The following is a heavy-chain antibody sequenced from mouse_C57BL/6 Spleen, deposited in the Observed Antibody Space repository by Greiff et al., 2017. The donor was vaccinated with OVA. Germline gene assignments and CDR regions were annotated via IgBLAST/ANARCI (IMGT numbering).Heavy chain of an antibody. CDR2: INPSSGYT. Sequence: QVQLKQSGAELARPGASVKMSCKASGYTFTSYTMHWVNQRPGQGLEWIGYINPSSGYTKYNQKFKDKATLTADKSSSTAYMQLSSLTSEYSAVYYCARSSSPYFDYWGQGTTLTVSS. V-gene: IGHV1-4*01. CDR3: ARSSSPYFDY. CDR1: GYTFTSYT. J-gene: IGHJ2*01.